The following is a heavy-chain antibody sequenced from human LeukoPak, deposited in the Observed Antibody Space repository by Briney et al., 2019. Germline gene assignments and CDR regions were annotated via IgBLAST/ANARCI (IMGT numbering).Heavy chain of an antibody. J-gene: IGHJ4*02. Sequence: SETLSLTCAVYGGSFSGYYWSWIRQPPGKGLEWIGEINHSGSTNYNPSPKSRVTISVDTSKNQFSLKLSSVTAADTAVYYCARGMIAAAAHFDYWGQGTLVTVSS. V-gene: IGHV4-34*01. CDR3: ARGMIAAAAHFDY. CDR2: INHSGST. D-gene: IGHD6-13*01. CDR1: GGSFSGYY.